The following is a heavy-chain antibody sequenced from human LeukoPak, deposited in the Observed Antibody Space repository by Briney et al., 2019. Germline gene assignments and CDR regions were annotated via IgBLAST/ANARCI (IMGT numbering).Heavy chain of an antibody. D-gene: IGHD3-9*01. V-gene: IGHV3-23*01. CDR1: GFTFSSYG. CDR3: AKDSPGDILTGYLNY. J-gene: IGHJ4*02. CDR2: ISGSGGYT. Sequence: GGSLRLSCAASGFTFSSYGMSWVRQAPGKGLEWVSVISGSGGYTYYADSVKGRFTISRDNSKNTLYLQMNSLRAEDTAVYYCAKDSPGDILTGYLNYWGQGTLVTVSS.